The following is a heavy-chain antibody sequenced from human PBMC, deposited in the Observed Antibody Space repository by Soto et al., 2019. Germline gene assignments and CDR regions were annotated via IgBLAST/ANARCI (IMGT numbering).Heavy chain of an antibody. D-gene: IGHD6-6*01. V-gene: IGHV4-39*01. CDR2: IYYSGST. CDR1: GGSISSSSYY. CDR3: ARHSFYSSSSKAFDI. Sequence: PSETLSLTCTVSGGSISSSSYYWGWIRQPPGKGLEWIGSIYYSGSTYYNPSLKSRVTISVGTSKNQFSLKLSSVTAADTAVYYCARHSFYSSSSKAFDIWGQGTMVTVSS. J-gene: IGHJ3*02.